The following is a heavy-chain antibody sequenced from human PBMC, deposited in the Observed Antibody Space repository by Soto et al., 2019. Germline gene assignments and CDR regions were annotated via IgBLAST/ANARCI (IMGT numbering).Heavy chain of an antibody. CDR1: GYTFTSYW. CDR3: ARWGYGGDSRLTDY. D-gene: IGHD2-21*02. Sequence: DVQLVQSGAEVKKPGESLKISCKVSGYTFTSYWIGWVRQMSGIGLEWMAIIYPGDSDTRYNPSFQGQVTISADKSISPAYLQLSSLKASDTAMYYCARWGYGGDSRLTDYWGQGTLVTVSS. V-gene: IGHV5-51*03. J-gene: IGHJ4*02. CDR2: IYPGDSDT.